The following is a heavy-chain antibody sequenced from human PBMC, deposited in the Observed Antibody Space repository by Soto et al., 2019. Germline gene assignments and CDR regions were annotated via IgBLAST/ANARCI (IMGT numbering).Heavy chain of an antibody. CDR3: VRPRPSGENYGMDV. CDR1: GLTVSHNY. CDR2: LYTEGTT. V-gene: IGHV3-53*01. D-gene: IGHD3-16*01. Sequence: GGSLRLSCVASGLTVSHNYMAWVRHAPEMGLEWVSILYTEGTTYYADSVKGRFTISRDSSKNTLFLQMDSLRAEDTAVYYCVRPRPSGENYGMDVWGQGTTVTVSS. J-gene: IGHJ6*02.